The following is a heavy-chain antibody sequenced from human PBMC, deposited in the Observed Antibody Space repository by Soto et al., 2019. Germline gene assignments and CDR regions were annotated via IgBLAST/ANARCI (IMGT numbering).Heavy chain of an antibody. CDR1: GFTFDDYA. CDR2: ISWNSGSI. CDR3: AKDYSSGWAPHYYYYYYGMDV. Sequence: PGGSLRLSCAASGFTFDDYAMHWVRQAPGKGLEWVSGISWNSGSIGYADSVKGRFTISRDNAKNSLYLQMNSLRAEDTALYYCAKDYSSGWAPHYYYYYYGMDVWGQGTTVTVSS. V-gene: IGHV3-9*01. J-gene: IGHJ6*02. D-gene: IGHD6-19*01.